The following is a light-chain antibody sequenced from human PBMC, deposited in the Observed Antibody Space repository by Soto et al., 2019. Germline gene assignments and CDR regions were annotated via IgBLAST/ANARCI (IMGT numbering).Light chain of an antibody. J-gene: IGLJ1*01. CDR2: EVS. V-gene: IGLV2-14*01. CDR3: SSYTSGNTLV. Sequence: QSALTQPASVSGSPGQSITISCTGTTSDVGGYNYVSWYQHHPDKAPKLMIYEVSNRPSGVSNRFSGSKSGNTASLTISGLQTADEADYYCSSYTSGNTLVFGTGTKVTVL. CDR1: TSDVGGYNY.